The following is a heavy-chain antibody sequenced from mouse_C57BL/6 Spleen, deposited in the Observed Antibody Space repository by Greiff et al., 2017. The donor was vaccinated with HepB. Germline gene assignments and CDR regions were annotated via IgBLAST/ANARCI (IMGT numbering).Heavy chain of an antibody. V-gene: IGHV1-18*01. D-gene: IGHD2-4*01. CDR2: INPNNGGT. CDR3: AIDDYDGFAY. Sequence: DVKLQESGPELVKPGASVKIPCKASGYTFTDYNMDWVKQSHGKSLEWIGDINPNNGGTIYNQKFKGKATLTVDKSSSTAYMELRSLTSEDTAVYYCAIDDYDGFAYWGQGTLVTVSA. CDR1: GYTFTDYN. J-gene: IGHJ3*01.